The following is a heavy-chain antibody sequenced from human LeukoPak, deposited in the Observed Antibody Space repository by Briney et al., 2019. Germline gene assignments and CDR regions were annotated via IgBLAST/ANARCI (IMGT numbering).Heavy chain of an antibody. CDR2: IHYDGSNN. V-gene: IGHV3-30*02. CDR1: GFTFSSYA. J-gene: IGHJ4*02. CDR3: AKDHGSSDWYYFDY. D-gene: IGHD6-13*01. Sequence: GGSLRLSCAASGFTFSSYAMHWVRQAPGKGLEWVAFIHYDGSNNYYADSVKGRFTISRDNSKNTLYLQMNTLRADDTAVYYCAKDHGSSDWYYFDYWGQGTLVTVPS.